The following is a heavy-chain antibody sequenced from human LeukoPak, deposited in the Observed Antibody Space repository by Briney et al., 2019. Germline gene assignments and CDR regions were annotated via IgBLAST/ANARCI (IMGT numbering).Heavy chain of an antibody. D-gene: IGHD3-22*01. Sequence: GGSLRLSCAASGFTFSSYSMNWVRQAPGKGLEWVSSISSSSSYIYYADSVKGRFTISRDNAKNSLYLQMNSLRAEDTAVYYCARDETYYYDSSGPRDYDAFDIWGQGTMVTVSS. CDR1: GFTFSSYS. CDR2: ISSSSSYI. J-gene: IGHJ3*02. V-gene: IGHV3-21*01. CDR3: ARDETYYYDSSGPRDYDAFDI.